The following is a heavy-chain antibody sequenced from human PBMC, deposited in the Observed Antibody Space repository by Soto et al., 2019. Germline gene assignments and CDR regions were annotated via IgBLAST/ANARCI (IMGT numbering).Heavy chain of an antibody. J-gene: IGHJ4*02. CDR1: GFTFSTHW. D-gene: IGHD3-22*01. CDR2: INSDGTST. V-gene: IGHV3-74*01. Sequence: GGSLRLSCAASGFTFSTHWMHWVCQAPGKGLMWVSRINSDGTSTYYADSVRGRLTISRDNAKNTLYLEMNSLRAEDTAVYYCARGLFLITMIVPPPLYFVYSGEGTMVTV. CDR3: ARGLFLITMIVPPPLYFVY.